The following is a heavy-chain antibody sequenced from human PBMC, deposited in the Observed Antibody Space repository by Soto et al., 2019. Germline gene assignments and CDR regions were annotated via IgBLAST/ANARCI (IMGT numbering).Heavy chain of an antibody. J-gene: IGHJ6*02. CDR1: GYTFISYY. CDR3: ARPGLYSSSSRGMDV. D-gene: IGHD6-6*01. Sequence: QVQLVQSRAEVKKPGASVKVSCKASGYTFISYYMHWVRQAPGQGLEWMGIINPSADSTSYAQKFQGRVTMTRDTSTSTVYMELRSLRSEDTAVYYCARPGLYSSSSRGMDVWGQGTTVTVSS. V-gene: IGHV1-46*01. CDR2: INPSADST.